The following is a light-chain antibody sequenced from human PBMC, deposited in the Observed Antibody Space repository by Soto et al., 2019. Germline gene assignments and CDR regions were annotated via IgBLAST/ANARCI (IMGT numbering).Light chain of an antibody. Sequence: EMVLTQSPVTLSVSPGERATLSCTASQRVGSNLAWYQQKPGRAPRLLIYGAGTRATGIPDTFSGSGSETAFTLTISSLQSDDFGVYYCHQYNNWPRTFGQGTKVDIK. V-gene: IGKV3-15*01. CDR2: GAG. CDR3: HQYNNWPRT. CDR1: QRVGSN. J-gene: IGKJ1*01.